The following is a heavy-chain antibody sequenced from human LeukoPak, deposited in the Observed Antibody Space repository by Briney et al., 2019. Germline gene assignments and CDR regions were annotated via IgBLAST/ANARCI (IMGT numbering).Heavy chain of an antibody. V-gene: IGHV3-11*01. CDR1: GFTFSDYN. CDR3: ARVLRYCSGGNCYSGGLGYMDV. D-gene: IGHD2-15*01. Sequence: GGSLRLSCAASGFTFSDYNMGWIRQAPGKGLEWVSSISRSGSTKYYADSVMGRFTISRDNAKNSLFLQMNSLRAEDTAVYYCARVLRYCSGGNCYSGGLGYMDVWGKGTTVTISS. J-gene: IGHJ6*03. CDR2: ISRSGSTK.